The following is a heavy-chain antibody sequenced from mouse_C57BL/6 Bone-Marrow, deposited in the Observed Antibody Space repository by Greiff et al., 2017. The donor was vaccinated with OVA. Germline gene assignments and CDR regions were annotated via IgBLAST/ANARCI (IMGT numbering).Heavy chain of an antibody. CDR1: GYTFTDYT. J-gene: IGHJ4*01. CDR3: ARPWLCDYAMDY. V-gene: IGHV1-78*01. D-gene: IGHD2-2*01. CDR2: IYPRDGST. Sequence: VQLLQSDAELVKPGASVKLSCTASGYTFTDYTIHWMQQTPEQGLEWIGYIYPRDGSTKYNEKFKGKATLTADKASSTAYMQLNSLTSEDSAVYCCARPWLCDYAMDYWGQGTSVTVSS.